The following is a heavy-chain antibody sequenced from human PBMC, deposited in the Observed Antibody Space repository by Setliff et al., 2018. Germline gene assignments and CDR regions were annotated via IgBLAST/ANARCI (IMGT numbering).Heavy chain of an antibody. CDR2: ISSSSSYI. J-gene: IGHJ1*01. V-gene: IGHV3-21*04. Sequence: PGGSLRLSCAASGFTFSSYSMNWVRQAPGKGLEWVSSISSSSSYIYYADSVKGRFTISRDNSKNTLYLQMKSLRAEDTAVYYCAKGVAGSVKQWPLIFQHWGQGTLVTV. D-gene: IGHD6-19*01. CDR1: GFTFSSYS. CDR3: AKGVAGSVKQWPLIFQH.